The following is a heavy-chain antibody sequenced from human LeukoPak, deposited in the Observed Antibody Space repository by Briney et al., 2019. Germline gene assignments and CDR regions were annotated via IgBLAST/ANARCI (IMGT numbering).Heavy chain of an antibody. CDR1: GGSISSYY. D-gene: IGHD5-18*01. V-gene: IGHV4-59*12. Sequence: SETLSLTCTVSGGSISSYYWSWIRQPPGKGLEWIGYIYYSGSTNYNPSLKSRVTISEGTSKNQFSLKLSSVTAADTAAYYCANRSYGYGYWGQGTLVTVSS. J-gene: IGHJ4*02. CDR3: ANRSYGYGY. CDR2: IYYSGST.